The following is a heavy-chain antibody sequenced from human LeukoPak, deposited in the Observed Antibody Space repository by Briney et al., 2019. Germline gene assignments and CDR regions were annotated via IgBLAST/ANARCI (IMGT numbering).Heavy chain of an antibody. J-gene: IGHJ5*02. CDR3: ARVVVVQNWFDP. CDR1: GGTFSSYA. CDR2: IIPIFGTA. V-gene: IGHV1-69*01. D-gene: IGHD2-2*01. Sequence: SVRVSCKASGGTFSSYAISWVRQAPGQGLEWMGGIIPIFGTANYAQKFQGRVTITADESTSTAYMELSSLRSEDTAVYYCARVVVVQNWFDPWGQGTLVTVSS.